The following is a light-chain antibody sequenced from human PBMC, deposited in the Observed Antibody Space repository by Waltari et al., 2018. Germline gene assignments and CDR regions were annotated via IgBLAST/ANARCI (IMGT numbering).Light chain of an antibody. CDR1: SSNIGSNY. CDR3: AAWDDSLRVV. Sequence: QSVLTQPSSASGTPGQRVTISCSGSSSNIGSNYVYWYQQLPGTAPKLLIYTNNQRPTGVPDRFSGSKSGTSASLAITGLRSEDEADYYCAAWDDSLRVVFGGGTKLTVL. CDR2: TNN. V-gene: IGLV1-47*01. J-gene: IGLJ2*01.